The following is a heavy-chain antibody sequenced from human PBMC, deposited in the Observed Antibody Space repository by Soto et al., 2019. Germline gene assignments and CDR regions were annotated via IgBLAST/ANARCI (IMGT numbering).Heavy chain of an antibody. V-gene: IGHV1-2*04. CDR3: ARDFFPSIVTTRHYYHYAMDV. D-gene: IGHD5-12*01. CDR1: GYTFTDYY. Sequence: GASVKVSCKASGYTFTDYYIHWVRQAPGQGLEWMGWINPNSGDTRSAQKFQGWVTLTRDTSISTAYMELSRLKSDDTAVYYCARDFFPSIVTTRHYYHYAMDVWGQGTTVTVSS. J-gene: IGHJ6*02. CDR2: INPNSGDT.